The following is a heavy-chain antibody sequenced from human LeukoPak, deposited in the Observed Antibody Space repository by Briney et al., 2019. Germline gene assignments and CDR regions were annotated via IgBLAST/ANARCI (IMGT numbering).Heavy chain of an antibody. V-gene: IGHV3-30*04. CDR2: ISYDGSNK. Sequence: PGRSLRLSCAASGFTFSSYAMHWVRQAPGKGLEWVAVISYDGSNKYYADSVKGRFTISRDNSKNTLYLQMNSLRVDDTAVYYCAKQTYAIDYWGQGALVTVSS. CDR1: GFTFSSYA. D-gene: IGHD2-2*01. J-gene: IGHJ4*02. CDR3: AKQTYAIDY.